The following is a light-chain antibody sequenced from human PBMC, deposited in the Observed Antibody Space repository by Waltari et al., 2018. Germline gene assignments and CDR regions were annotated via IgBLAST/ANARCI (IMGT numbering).Light chain of an antibody. Sequence: QSALTQPPSASGSPGQSVTISCTGTSGDIGAYNSVSWYQQHPGRAPKLMIYEVTKRPSGVPDRCSGSRSGNTASLTVSGLQTEDEADYFCSSYADSNVLFGTGTKVTVL. CDR1: SGDIGAYNS. CDR3: SSYADSNVL. CDR2: EVT. J-gene: IGLJ1*01. V-gene: IGLV2-8*01.